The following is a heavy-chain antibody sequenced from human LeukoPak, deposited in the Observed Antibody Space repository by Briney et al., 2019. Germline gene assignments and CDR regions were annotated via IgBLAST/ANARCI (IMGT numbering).Heavy chain of an antibody. CDR3: ARTTYYDFWSGYPTWFDP. CDR2: IIPIFGTA. CDR1: GGTFSSYA. J-gene: IGHJ5*02. V-gene: IGHV1-69*13. Sequence: ASVKVSCKASGGTFSSYAISWVRQAPGQGLEWMGGIIPIFGTANYAQKFQGRVTITADESTSTAYMELSSLRSEDTAVYYCARTTYYDFWSGYPTWFDPWGQGTLVTVSS. D-gene: IGHD3-3*01.